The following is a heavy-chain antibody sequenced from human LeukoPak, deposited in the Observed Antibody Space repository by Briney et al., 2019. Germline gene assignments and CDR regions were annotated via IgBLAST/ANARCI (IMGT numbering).Heavy chain of an antibody. D-gene: IGHD5-24*01. V-gene: IGHV4-34*01. CDR1: GGSFSGYY. Sequence: PSETLSLTCAVYGGSFSGYYWSWIRQPPGKGLEWIGEINHSGSTKYNPSLKSRVTISVDTSKNQFSLKLSYVTAADTAVYYCARGPGGYKAIWYWGQGTLVTVSS. CDR3: ARGPGGYKAIWY. J-gene: IGHJ4*02. CDR2: INHSGST.